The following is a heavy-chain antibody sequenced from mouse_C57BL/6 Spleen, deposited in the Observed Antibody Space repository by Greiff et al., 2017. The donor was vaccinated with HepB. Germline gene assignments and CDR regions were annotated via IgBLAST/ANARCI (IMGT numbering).Heavy chain of an antibody. J-gene: IGHJ2*01. D-gene: IGHD3-2*02. CDR1: GYTFTSYW. V-gene: IGHV1-72*01. CDR3: ARSERDLSSSGLYYFDY. Sequence: VQLQQSGAELVKPGASVKLSCKASGYTFTSYWMHWVKQRPGRGLEWIGRIDPNSGGTKNNEKFKSKATLTVDKPSSTAYMQLSSLTSEDSAVYYCARSERDLSSSGLYYFDYWGQGTTLTVSS. CDR2: IDPNSGGT.